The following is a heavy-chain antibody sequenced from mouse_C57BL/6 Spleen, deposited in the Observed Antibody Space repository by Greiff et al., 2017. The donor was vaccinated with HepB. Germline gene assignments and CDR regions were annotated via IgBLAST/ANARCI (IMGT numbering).Heavy chain of an antibody. CDR1: GFTFSDYY. Sequence: EVQLVESEGGLVQPGSSMKLSCTASGFTFSDYYMAWVRQVPEKGLEWVANINYDGSSTYYLDSLKSRFIISRDNAKNILYLQMSSLKSEDTATYYCARGLYYGSSYFDYWGQGTTLTVSS. V-gene: IGHV5-16*01. CDR3: ARGLYYGSSYFDY. CDR2: INYDGSST. J-gene: IGHJ2*01. D-gene: IGHD1-1*01.